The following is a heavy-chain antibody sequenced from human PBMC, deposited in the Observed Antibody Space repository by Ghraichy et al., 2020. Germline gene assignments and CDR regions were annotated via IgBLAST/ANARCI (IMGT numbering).Heavy chain of an antibody. CDR2: ISGSTTTI. D-gene: IGHD4-17*01. V-gene: IGHV3-48*02. CDR1: GFPFSFYS. CDR3: ARDGDGDNDPIRAFDY. Sequence: GSLRLSCAASGFPFSFYSINWVRQAPGKGLEWLSYISGSTTTIYYADSVKGRFTISRDNAKNSLYLQMNSLRDEDTAVYYCARDGDGDNDPIRAFDYWGEGTLVTVSS. J-gene: IGHJ4*02.